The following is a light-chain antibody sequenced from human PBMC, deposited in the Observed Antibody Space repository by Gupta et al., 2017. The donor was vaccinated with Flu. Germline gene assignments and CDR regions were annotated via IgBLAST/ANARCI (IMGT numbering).Light chain of an antibody. J-gene: IGKJ1*01. CDR3: QQYKNWPSWT. Sequence: STGERATLSCRASQSVSSNLAWYQQKPGQAPRLLIYGASTRATGIPARFSGSGSGTEFTLTISSLQSEDFAVYYCQQYKNWPSWTFGQGTKVEIK. CDR1: QSVSSN. CDR2: GAS. V-gene: IGKV3-15*01.